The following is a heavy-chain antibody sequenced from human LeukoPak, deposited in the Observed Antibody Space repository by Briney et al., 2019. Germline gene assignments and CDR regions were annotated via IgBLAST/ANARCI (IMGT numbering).Heavy chain of an antibody. CDR3: ARDPKNFYDSKFDYYHMDV. CDR1: GYAFTDYY. J-gene: IGHJ6*03. Sequence: GASVKVSCKASGYAFTDYYLHWVRQAPGQGLEWMGRINPNTGGTNYAQKFQGRVTMTRDTSISTTYLELSSLSSDDTAVYYCARDPKNFYDSKFDYYHMDVWGKGATVTISS. V-gene: IGHV1-2*02. D-gene: IGHD3-22*01. CDR2: INPNTGGT.